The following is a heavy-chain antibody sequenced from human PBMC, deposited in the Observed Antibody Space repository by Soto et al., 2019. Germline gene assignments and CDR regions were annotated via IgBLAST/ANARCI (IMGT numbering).Heavy chain of an antibody. CDR2: VYSSGGN. J-gene: IGHJ4*02. D-gene: IGHD3-10*01. Sequence: QVQLQESGPGLMKPSETLSLTCTVSGDSVTSGSYFWTWIRQPPGKRLEWIGYVYSSGGNNYNPSLKSRVTISLHTSKNQFSLELNSVTAADTAVFYCARARALPRGYPLDSWGQGTLVTVSS. CDR3: ARARALPRGYPLDS. CDR1: GDSVTSGSYF. V-gene: IGHV4-61*01.